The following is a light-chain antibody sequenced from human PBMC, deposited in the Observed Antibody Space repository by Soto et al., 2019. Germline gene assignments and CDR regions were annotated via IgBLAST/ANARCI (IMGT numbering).Light chain of an antibody. CDR3: SSYTSSSTYV. J-gene: IGLJ1*01. V-gene: IGLV2-14*01. CDR1: SSDVGGYNY. CDR2: DVS. Sequence: QSALTQPASVSGSPGQSITISCTGTSSDVGGYNYVSWYQQHPGKAPKLMIYDVSNRPSGVSNRFSGSKSGNTASLTIPGLQAEDEADYYCSSYTSSSTYVFGTGTKLTV.